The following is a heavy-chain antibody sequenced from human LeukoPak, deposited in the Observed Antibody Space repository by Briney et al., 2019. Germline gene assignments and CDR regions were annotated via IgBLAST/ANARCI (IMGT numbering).Heavy chain of an antibody. CDR1: GFTVSTNY. D-gene: IGHD6-6*01. CDR2: IYSGGST. J-gene: IGHJ4*02. CDR3: ARDPPAVAANTYG. V-gene: IGHV3-66*01. Sequence: GGSLRLSCAASGFTVSTNYMSWVRQAPGKGLEWVSVIYSGGSTSYAASVKGRFTISRDNSKNTLYLQMNSLRVDDTAVYYCARDPPAVAANTYGWGQGTLVTVSS.